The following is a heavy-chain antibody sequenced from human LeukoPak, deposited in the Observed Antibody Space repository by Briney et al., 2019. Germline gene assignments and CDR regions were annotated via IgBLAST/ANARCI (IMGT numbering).Heavy chain of an antibody. CDR2: IYYSGST. V-gene: IGHV4-31*03. CDR1: GGSISSGGYY. D-gene: IGHD2-2*01. CDR3: AREVGRYCSSTSCHDDAFDI. J-gene: IGHJ3*02. Sequence: PSQTLSLTCTVSGGSISSGGYYWSWIRQHPGKGLEWIGYIYYSGSTYYNPSLKSRVTISVDTSKNQFSLKLSSVTAADTAVYYCAREVGRYCSSTSCHDDAFDIWGQGTMVTVSS.